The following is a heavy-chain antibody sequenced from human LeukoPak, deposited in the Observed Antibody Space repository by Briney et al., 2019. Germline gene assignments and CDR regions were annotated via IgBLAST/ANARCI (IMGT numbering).Heavy chain of an antibody. CDR1: GFTFSSYA. CDR2: ISGSGGST. V-gene: IGHV3-23*01. Sequence: GGSLRLSCAASGFTFSSYAMSWVRRAPGKGLEWVSAISGSGGSTYYADSVKGRFTISRDNSKNTLYLQMNSLRAEDTAVYYCAKDQEMALLHGFDYWGQGTLVTVSS. J-gene: IGHJ4*02. CDR3: AKDQEMALLHGFDY. D-gene: IGHD5-24*01.